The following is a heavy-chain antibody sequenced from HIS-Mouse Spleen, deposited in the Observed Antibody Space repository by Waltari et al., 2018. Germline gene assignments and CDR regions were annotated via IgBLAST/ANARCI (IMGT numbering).Heavy chain of an antibody. J-gene: IGHJ4*02. D-gene: IGHD5-12*01. V-gene: IGHV4-39*07. Sequence: QLQLQESGPGLVKPSETLSLTCTVSGGSISSSSYYWGWIRQPPGKGLEWIGSIYYSGSTYSNPSLKSRVTISVDTSKNQFSLKLSSVTAADTAVYYCARGHSGYDSRVSYYFDYWGQGTLVTVSS. CDR1: GGSISSSSYY. CDR3: ARGHSGYDSRVSYYFDY. CDR2: IYYSGST.